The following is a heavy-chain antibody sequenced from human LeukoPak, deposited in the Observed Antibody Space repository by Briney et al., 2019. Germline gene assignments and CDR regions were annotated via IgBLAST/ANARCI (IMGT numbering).Heavy chain of an antibody. Sequence: KPSETLSLTCAVSGGSISSGGYSWSWIRQPPGKGLEWIGYIYHSGSTYYNPSLKSRVTISVDRSKNQFPLNLSSVAAADTAVYYCAKRPYGSGSYSGAHFDYWGQGTLVTVSS. CDR2: IYHSGST. CDR3: AKRPYGSGSYSGAHFDY. J-gene: IGHJ4*02. D-gene: IGHD3-10*01. CDR1: GGSISSGGYS. V-gene: IGHV4-30-2*01.